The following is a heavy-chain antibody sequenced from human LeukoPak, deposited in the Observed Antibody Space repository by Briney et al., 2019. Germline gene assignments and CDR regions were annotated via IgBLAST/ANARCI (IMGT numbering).Heavy chain of an antibody. V-gene: IGHV4-59*11. CDR1: GGSISSHY. J-gene: IGHJ4*02. Sequence: PSETLSLTCTVSGGSISSHYWSWIRQPPGKGLEWIGYISYSGNTKYNPSLKSRVTMSIDTSKSQFSLRLSSVTAADTAVYYCARSDGSGSYFDSWGQGTLVTVSS. CDR2: ISYSGNT. CDR3: ARSDGSGSYFDS. D-gene: IGHD3-10*01.